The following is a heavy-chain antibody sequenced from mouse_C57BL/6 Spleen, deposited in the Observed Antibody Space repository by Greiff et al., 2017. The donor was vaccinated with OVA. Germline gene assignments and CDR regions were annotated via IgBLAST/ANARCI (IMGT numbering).Heavy chain of an antibody. V-gene: IGHV1-82*01. J-gene: IGHJ2*01. CDR1: GYAFSSSW. CDR2: IYPGDGDT. Sequence: VQVVESGPELVKPGASVKISCKASGYAFSSSWMNWVKQRPGKGLEWIGRIYPGDGDTNYNGKFKGKATLTADKSSSTAYMQLSSLTSEDSAVYFCARSDYGSSYFDYWGQGTTLTVSS. D-gene: IGHD1-1*01. CDR3: ARSDYGSSYFDY.